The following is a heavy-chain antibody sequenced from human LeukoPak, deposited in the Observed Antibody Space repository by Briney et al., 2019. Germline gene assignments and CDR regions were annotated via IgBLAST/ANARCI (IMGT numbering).Heavy chain of an antibody. CDR3: ASSRSGWYTDLDY. J-gene: IGHJ4*02. CDR2: IYYSGIT. D-gene: IGHD6-19*01. CDR1: GGSISSSTYY. V-gene: IGHV4-39*01. Sequence: SETLSLTCTVSGGSISSSTYYCGWVRQPPGKGLEWIGSIYYSGITYYNSSLKSRVTISVDTSKNQFSLELSSVTAADTAVYYCASSRSGWYTDLDYWGQGTLVTVSS.